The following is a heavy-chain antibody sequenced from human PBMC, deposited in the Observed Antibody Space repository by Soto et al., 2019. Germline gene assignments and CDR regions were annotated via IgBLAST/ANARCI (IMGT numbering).Heavy chain of an antibody. CDR1: GGSISSGGYY. CDR3: ARASQVYYYDSSGYFYWFDP. Sequence: QVQLQESGPGLVKPSQTLSLTCTVSGGSISSGGYYWSWIRQHPGKGLEWIGYIYYSGSTYYNPSLKSRVTISVDTSKNQFSLKLSSVTAADTAVYYCARASQVYYYDSSGYFYWFDPWGQGTLVTVSS. J-gene: IGHJ5*02. V-gene: IGHV4-31*03. CDR2: IYYSGST. D-gene: IGHD3-22*01.